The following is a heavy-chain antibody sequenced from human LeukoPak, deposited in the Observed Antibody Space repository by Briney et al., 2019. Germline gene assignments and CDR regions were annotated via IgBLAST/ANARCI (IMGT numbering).Heavy chain of an antibody. CDR1: GFTFEEYG. CDR2: ISWNGGSI. J-gene: IGHJ4*02. Sequence: PGRSLRLSCAASGFTFEEYGMRWVRQAPGKGLEWVSGISWNGGSIGYADSVKGRFTISRDNAKNSLYLQMTSLRAEDTAVYYCARVGQWLGAFDYWGQGTLVTVSS. CDR3: ARVGQWLGAFDY. D-gene: IGHD6-19*01. V-gene: IGHV3-9*01.